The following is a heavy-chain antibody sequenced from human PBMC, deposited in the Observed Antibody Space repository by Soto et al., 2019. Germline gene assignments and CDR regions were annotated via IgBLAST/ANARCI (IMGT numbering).Heavy chain of an antibody. D-gene: IGHD4-17*01. Sequence: QVQLQQWGAGLLKPSETLSLTCAVYGGSFSGYYWSWIRQPPGKGLEWIGEINHSGSTNYNPSLKSRVTISVDTSKNQFSLKLSSVTAADTAVYYCAGGRRDDYGDYRDLYYFDYWGQGTLVTVSS. CDR3: AGGRRDDYGDYRDLYYFDY. CDR2: INHSGST. V-gene: IGHV4-34*01. J-gene: IGHJ4*02. CDR1: GGSFSGYY.